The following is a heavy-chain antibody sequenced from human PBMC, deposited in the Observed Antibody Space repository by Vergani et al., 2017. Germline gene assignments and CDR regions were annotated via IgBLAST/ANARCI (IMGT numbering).Heavy chain of an antibody. V-gene: IGHV4-34*01. Sequence: QVHLQQWGAGLLKPSETLSLTCAVYGGSFSGYYWSWIRQPPGKGLGWIGEINHSGITNYNPSLKSRVTISVDTSKNQFSLKLSSVTAAYTAVYYCASQPHRIAARATYYYYMDGWSKGTTVTVSS. CDR3: ASQPHRIAARATYYYYMDG. D-gene: IGHD6-6*01. CDR2: INHSGIT. J-gene: IGHJ6*03. CDR1: GGSFSGYY.